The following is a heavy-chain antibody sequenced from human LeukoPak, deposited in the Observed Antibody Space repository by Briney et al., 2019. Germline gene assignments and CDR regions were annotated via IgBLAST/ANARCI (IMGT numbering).Heavy chain of an antibody. CDR2: ISGGGDYI. Sequence: PGGSLRLSCAGPGFSFSAYAMTWVRQTPEKGLEWVSAISGGGDYIYYADSVRGRFTASRDNSKSTMFLQMNSLRADDTAIYFCAKNYGVSRPFYDYWGQGIPVIVSS. D-gene: IGHD4-17*01. CDR1: GFSFSAYA. CDR3: AKNYGVSRPFYDY. V-gene: IGHV3-23*01. J-gene: IGHJ4*02.